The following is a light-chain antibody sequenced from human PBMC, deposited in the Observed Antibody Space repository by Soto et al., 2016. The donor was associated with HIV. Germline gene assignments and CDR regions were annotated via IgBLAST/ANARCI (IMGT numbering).Light chain of an antibody. J-gene: IGKJ1*01. CDR1: QRIRTW. V-gene: IGKV1-5*03. Sequence: DIQMTQSPSTLSASIGDRVTITCRASQRIRTWLAWFQQRPGKVPNLLIYKASTLKTGAPSRFSGSGSGTEFTLTITTLQSEDVATYYCQQYNXYPWTFGQGTKVEV. CDR3: QQYNXYPWT. CDR2: KAS.